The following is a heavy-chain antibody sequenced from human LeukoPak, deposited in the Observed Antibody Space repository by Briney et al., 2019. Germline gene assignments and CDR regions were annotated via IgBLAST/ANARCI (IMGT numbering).Heavy chain of an antibody. V-gene: IGHV4-31*03. J-gene: IGHJ4*02. Sequence: SETLSLTCTVSGGSISSGGYYWRWIRQHRGKGLEWIVYIYYSGSTYYTPSLKSRVTISVDTSKNQFSLKLSSVTAADTAVYYCARAPVYCSGGSCYAFDYWGQGTLVTGSS. CDR3: ARAPVYCSGGSCYAFDY. D-gene: IGHD2-15*01. CDR2: IYYSGST. CDR1: GGSISSGGYY.